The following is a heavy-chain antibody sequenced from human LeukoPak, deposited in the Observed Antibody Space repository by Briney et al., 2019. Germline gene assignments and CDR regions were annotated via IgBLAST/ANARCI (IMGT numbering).Heavy chain of an antibody. CDR2: INHSGST. CDR1: GGSFSGYY. D-gene: IGHD3-22*01. V-gene: IGHV4-34*01. CDR3: ARVRYYYDRSGYYRPYFDY. J-gene: IGHJ4*02. Sequence: SETLSLTCAVYGGSFSGYYWSWIRQPPGKGLEWIGEINHSGSTNYNPSLKSRVTISVDTSKNQFSLKLSSVTAADTAVYYCARVRYYYDRSGYYRPYFDYWGQGTLVTVSS.